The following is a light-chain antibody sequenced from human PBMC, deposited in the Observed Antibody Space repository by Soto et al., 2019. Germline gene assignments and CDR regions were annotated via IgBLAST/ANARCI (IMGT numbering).Light chain of an antibody. CDR2: GAS. CDR3: QQIKSYPRVT. V-gene: IGKV1-13*02. CDR1: QAISSH. Sequence: AIQLTQSPSSLSSSVGARVSITCRASQAISSHLAWYQQKPGTGPKLLIHGASVLQTGVPSRFSGSGNGPGTDFTLTISSLQPEDFATYFCQQIKSYPRVTFVQGTKVEIK. J-gene: IGKJ1*01.